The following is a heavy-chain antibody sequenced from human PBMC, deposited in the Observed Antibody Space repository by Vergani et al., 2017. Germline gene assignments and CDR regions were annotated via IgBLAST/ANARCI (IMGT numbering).Heavy chain of an antibody. Sequence: QVQLVESGGGLVKPGGSLRLSCAGSGFTFSDYYVTWIRQAPGKGLECVSYISATGGHKYYTDAVRGRFTISRDNAKNSVDLQMKSLRVEDTAVYYCASGNLAATGIDSWGQGTQVSVSS. CDR1: GFTFSDYY. CDR3: ASGNLAATGIDS. D-gene: IGHD6-13*01. J-gene: IGHJ4*02. V-gene: IGHV3-11*04. CDR2: ISATGGHK.